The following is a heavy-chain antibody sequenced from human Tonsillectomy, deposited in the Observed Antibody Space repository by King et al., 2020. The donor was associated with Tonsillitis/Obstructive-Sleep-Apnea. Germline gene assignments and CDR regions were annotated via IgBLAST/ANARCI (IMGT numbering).Heavy chain of an antibody. V-gene: IGHV4-59*01. CDR1: GGSLITYY. CDR2: IYYTVST. J-gene: IGHJ6*03. CDR3: ARGYYYYYMDV. Sequence: VQLQESGPGLVKPSETLSLTCTVSGGSLITYYWSWIRQPPGKGLDWIGYIYYTVSTNYNPSLKSRVTISVDTSKNQFSLKLSSVTAADTAVYYCARGYYYYYMDVWGKGTTVTVSS.